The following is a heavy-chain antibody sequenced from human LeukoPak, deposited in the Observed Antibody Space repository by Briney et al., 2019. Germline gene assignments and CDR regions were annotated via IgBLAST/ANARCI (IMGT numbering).Heavy chain of an antibody. CDR2: INHSGST. J-gene: IGHJ6*04. Sequence: SETLSLTCAVYGGSFSGYYWSWIRQPPGKGLEWIGEINHSGSTNYNPSLKSRVTISVDTSKNQFSLKPSSVTAADTAVYYRARGKAQRLYYYGMDVWGKGTTVTVSS. D-gene: IGHD2-2*01. CDR3: ARGKAQRLYYYGMDV. V-gene: IGHV4-34*01. CDR1: GGSFSGYY.